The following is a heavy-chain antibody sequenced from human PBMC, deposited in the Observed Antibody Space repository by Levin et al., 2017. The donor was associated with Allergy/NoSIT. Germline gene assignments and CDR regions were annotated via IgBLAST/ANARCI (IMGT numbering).Heavy chain of an antibody. D-gene: IGHD6-13*01. V-gene: IGHV3-53*01. CDR2: IYPDEGT. Sequence: LSLTCAASRFSVRTTYMSWVRPAPGKGLEWVSIIYPDEGTYYADSVQGRLTISIDFSKNTLSLQMNSLRAEATAVYYFATTAVPNRGDDWGQGTLVTVSS. J-gene: IGHJ4*02. CDR1: RFSVRTTY. CDR3: ATTAVPNRGDD.